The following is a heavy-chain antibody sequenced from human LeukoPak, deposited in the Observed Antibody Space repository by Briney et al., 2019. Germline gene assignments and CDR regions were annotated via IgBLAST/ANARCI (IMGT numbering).Heavy chain of an antibody. J-gene: IGHJ6*03. CDR1: GFTFSSYW. Sequence: GGSLRLSCAASGFTFSSYWMHWVRQAPGKGLVWVSRINSDGSSTSYADSVKGRFTISRDNAKNTLYLQMNSLRAEDTAVYYCARDMTTVTSVYYYYYYMDVWGKGTTVTVSS. CDR2: INSDGSST. CDR3: ARDMTTVTSVYYYYYYMDV. D-gene: IGHD4-17*01. V-gene: IGHV3-74*01.